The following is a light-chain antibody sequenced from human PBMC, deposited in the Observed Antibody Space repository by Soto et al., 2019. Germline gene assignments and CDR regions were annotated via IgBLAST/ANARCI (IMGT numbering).Light chain of an antibody. CDR3: CSFVDTGTYL. CDR2: DVT. J-gene: IGLJ1*01. V-gene: IGLV2-14*01. CDR1: SSDVGGYIY. Sequence: QSVLTQPASVSGSPGQLITISCTGTSSDVGGYIYVSWHQQHPGKAPKLMIYDVTSRPSGVSYRFSGSKSGNTASLTISGLQAEDEADYYCCSFVDTGTYLFGSGTKVTVL.